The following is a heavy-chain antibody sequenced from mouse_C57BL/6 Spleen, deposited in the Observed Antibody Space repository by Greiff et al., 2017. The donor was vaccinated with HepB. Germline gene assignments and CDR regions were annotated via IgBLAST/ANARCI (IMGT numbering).Heavy chain of an antibody. CDR3: AREGPLYDYDPAWFAY. CDR2: IDPSDSET. J-gene: IGHJ3*01. V-gene: IGHV1-52*01. CDR1: GYTFTSYW. D-gene: IGHD2-4*01. Sequence: QVQLQQPGAELVRPGSSVKLSCKASGYTFTSYWMHWVKQRPIQGLEWIGNIDPSDSETHYNQKFKDKATLTVDKSSSTAYMQLSSLTSEDSAVYYCAREGPLYDYDPAWFAYWGQGTLVTVSA.